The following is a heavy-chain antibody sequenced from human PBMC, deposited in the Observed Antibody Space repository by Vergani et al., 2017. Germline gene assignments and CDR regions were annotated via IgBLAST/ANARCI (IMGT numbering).Heavy chain of an antibody. Sequence: QVQLQESGPGLVKSSETLSLTCSVSFDSIRNLYCNWIRQPPGKGLEWIGSIHYSENTNYNPSLKTRVTISVDTSKNQFSLTLTSVTAADTAVYYCARCFRDEGMIYGETVENWFDPWGQGTLVTVSS. CDR1: FDSIRNLY. D-gene: IGHD3-22*01. J-gene: IGHJ5*02. CDR3: ARCFRDEGMIYGETVENWFDP. CDR2: IHYSENT. V-gene: IGHV4-59*11.